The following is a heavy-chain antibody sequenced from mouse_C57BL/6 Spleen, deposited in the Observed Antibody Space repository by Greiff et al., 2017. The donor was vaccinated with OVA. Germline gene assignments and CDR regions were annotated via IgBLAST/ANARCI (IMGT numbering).Heavy chain of an antibody. CDR1: GYTFTDYY. V-gene: IGHV1-26*01. CDR3: ARNYYGSSYWAYFDY. D-gene: IGHD1-1*01. Sequence: VQLQQSGPELVKPGASVKISCKASGYTFTDYYMNWVKQSRGKSLEWIGDINPNNGGTSYNQKFKGKATLTVDKSSSTAYMELRSLTSEDSAVYYCARNYYGSSYWAYFDYWGQGTTLTVSS. CDR2: INPNNGGT. J-gene: IGHJ2*01.